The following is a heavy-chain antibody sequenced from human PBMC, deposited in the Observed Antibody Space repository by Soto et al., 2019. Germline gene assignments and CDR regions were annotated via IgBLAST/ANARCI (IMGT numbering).Heavy chain of an antibody. CDR3: ARHEAHLRAVATIYRGDNWFDP. Sequence: LSLTCTVSGGSISSSSYYWGWIRQPPGQGLEWIGSIYYSGSTYYNPSLKSRVTISVDTSKNQFSLKLSPVTAADTAVYYCARHEAHLRAVATIYRGDNWFDPWGQGTLVTVSS. CDR1: GGSISSSSYY. J-gene: IGHJ5*02. V-gene: IGHV4-39*01. D-gene: IGHD5-12*01. CDR2: IYYSGST.